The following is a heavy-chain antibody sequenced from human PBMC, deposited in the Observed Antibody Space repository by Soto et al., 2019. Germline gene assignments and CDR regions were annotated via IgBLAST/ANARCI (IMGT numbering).Heavy chain of an antibody. J-gene: IGHJ5*02. V-gene: IGHV1-2*02. Sequence: ASVKVSCKASGYTFTAFYMNWARQAPGQGLEWMGWVNPNTGVTKYAQKFQGRVTMTRDTSINTAYMELSGLTSDDTAVYYCTTLRLDPWGQGTLVTVS. CDR2: VNPNTGVT. CDR1: GYTFTAFY. D-gene: IGHD3-9*01. CDR3: TTLRLDP.